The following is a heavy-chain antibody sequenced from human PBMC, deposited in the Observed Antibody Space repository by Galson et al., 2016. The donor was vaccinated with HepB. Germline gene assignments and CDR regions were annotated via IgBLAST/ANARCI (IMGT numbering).Heavy chain of an antibody. V-gene: IGHV3-23*01. J-gene: IGHJ4*02. CDR2: FGDGGDI. Sequence: SLRLSCAASGFTLSNSAMTWVRQAPGKGPEWVSTFGDGGDIYYADSVKGQFTISRDNSRNTLYLQMNSLRADDTAVYYCAGVPSGKRLDYWGQGTLVTVSS. CDR3: AGVPSGKRLDY. D-gene: IGHD2-2*01. CDR1: GFTLSNSA.